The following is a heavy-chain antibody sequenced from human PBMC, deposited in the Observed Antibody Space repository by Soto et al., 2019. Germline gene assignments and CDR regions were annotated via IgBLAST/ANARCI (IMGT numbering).Heavy chain of an antibody. V-gene: IGHV4-31*03. CDR2: IYHSGST. CDR1: GGSVSSGSYY. D-gene: IGHD2-21*01. CDR3: ARGDRLVGHLDY. J-gene: IGHJ4*02. Sequence: PSETLSLTCTVSGGSVSSGSYYWSWIRQPPGKGLEWIGHIYHSGSTDYNPSLKSRVTISVDTSRKQFSLKLTSVTAADTAIYYCARGDRLVGHLDYWGLGTLVTVSS.